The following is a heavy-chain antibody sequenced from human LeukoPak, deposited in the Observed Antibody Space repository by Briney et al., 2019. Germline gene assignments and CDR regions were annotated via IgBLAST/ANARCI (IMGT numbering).Heavy chain of an antibody. CDR3: AKDCATPWEGVGGIY. J-gene: IGHJ4*02. V-gene: IGHV1-18*01. CDR1: GYTFSSSC. CDR2: TSTYSGNT. D-gene: IGHD1-26*01. Sequence: ASVKVSCKASGYTFSSSCIYWVRQLPGQRLEWMGWTSTYSGNTHHAPNLQDRLTMTTDTSTSTAYMELRSLTSDDTGLYCCAKDCATPWEGVGGIYWGEGTLVTVSS.